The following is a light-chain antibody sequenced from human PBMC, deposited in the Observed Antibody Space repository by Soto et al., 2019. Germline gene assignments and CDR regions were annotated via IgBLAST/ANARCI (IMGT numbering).Light chain of an antibody. CDR1: QSISNW. CDR2: DAS. J-gene: IGKJ1*01. CDR3: QQYNIYSPPWT. V-gene: IGKV1-5*01. Sequence: DIQMTQSPSTLSASIGDRATITCRASQSISNWLAWYQQKPGKAPNLLIYDASSLEGGVPSRFSGSGSGTEFTLTISSLQRDDFATYYCQQYNIYSPPWTFGQGTRVEIK.